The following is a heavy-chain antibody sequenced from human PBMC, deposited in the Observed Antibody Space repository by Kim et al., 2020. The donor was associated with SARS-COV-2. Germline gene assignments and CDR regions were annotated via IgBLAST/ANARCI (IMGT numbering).Heavy chain of an antibody. CDR2: IYHSGST. Sequence: SETLSLTCAVSGGSISSSNWWSWVRQPPGKGLEWIGEIYHSGSTNYNPSLKSRVTISVDKSKNQFSLKLSSVTAADTAVYYCARRKVVVTANGMDVWGQGTTVTVSS. CDR3: ARRKVVVTANGMDV. V-gene: IGHV4-4*02. J-gene: IGHJ6*02. CDR1: GGSISSSNW. D-gene: IGHD2-21*02.